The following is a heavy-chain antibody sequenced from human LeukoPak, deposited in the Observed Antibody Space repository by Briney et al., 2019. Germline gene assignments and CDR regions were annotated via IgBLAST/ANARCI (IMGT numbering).Heavy chain of an antibody. CDR3: ARLRRTYGMDV. CDR1: GGSFSGYY. J-gene: IGHJ6*02. V-gene: IGHV4-34*01. Sequence: PSETLSLTCAVYGGSFSGYYWSWIRQPPGKGLEWIGEINHSGSTNYNPSLKSRVTISVDTSKNQFSLKLSSVTAADTAVYYCARLRRTYGMDVWGQGTTVTVSS. CDR2: INHSGST.